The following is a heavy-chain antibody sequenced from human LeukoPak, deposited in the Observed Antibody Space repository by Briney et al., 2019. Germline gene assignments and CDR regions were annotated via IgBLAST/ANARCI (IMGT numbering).Heavy chain of an antibody. CDR1: GGTFSNYA. D-gene: IGHD3-22*01. J-gene: IGHJ4*02. V-gene: IGHV1-46*01. CDR3: ARELGSEYYDSSGYYSD. CDR2: INPSGGST. Sequence: ASVKVSCKAYGGTFSNYAINWIRQAPGQGLEWMGIINPSGGSTSYAQKFQGRVTMTRDTSTSTVYMELSSLRSEDTAVYYCARELGSEYYDSSGYYSDWGQGTLVTVSS.